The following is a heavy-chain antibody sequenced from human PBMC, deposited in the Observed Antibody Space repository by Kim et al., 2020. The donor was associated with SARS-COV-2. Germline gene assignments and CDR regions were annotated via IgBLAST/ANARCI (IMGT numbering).Heavy chain of an antibody. CDR2: VFYTGST. D-gene: IGHD5-18*01. J-gene: IGHJ4*02. V-gene: IGHV4-39*07. Sequence: SETLSLIYSVSGASVSTTSYYWDWIRQPPGKGLEWIGSVFYTGSTFYNASLKSRLSISVDTSKSQFSLRLSSVTAADTAVYYCARRGYSSGYYDYWGQ. CDR1: GASVSTTSYY. CDR3: ARRGYSSGYYDY.